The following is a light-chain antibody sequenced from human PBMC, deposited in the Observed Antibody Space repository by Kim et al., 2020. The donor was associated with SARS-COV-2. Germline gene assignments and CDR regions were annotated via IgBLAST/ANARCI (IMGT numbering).Light chain of an antibody. V-gene: IGLV3-27*01. CDR2: KDD. CDR1: VLAKKY. Sequence: VAPGQTARFTCSGDVLAKKYARWFQQKPGQAPVLVIYKDDERPSGIPERFSGSSSGTTVTLTISGAQVEDEADYYCYSATDNSLVFGGGTQLTVL. J-gene: IGLJ2*01. CDR3: YSATDNSLV.